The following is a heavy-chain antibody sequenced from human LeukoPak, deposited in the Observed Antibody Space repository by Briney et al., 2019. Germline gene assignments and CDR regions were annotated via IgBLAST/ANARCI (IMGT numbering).Heavy chain of an antibody. CDR3: TKSYDILTGLFDY. CDR1: GFTFDGYA. V-gene: IGHV3-23*01. J-gene: IGHJ4*02. CDR2: ISGSGGRT. D-gene: IGHD3-9*01. Sequence: PGGSLRLSCAASGFTFDGYAMSWVRQAPGKGLEWVSAISGSGGRTYYADSVKGRFTITRDNSKNTLYLQMNSLRAEDTAVYYCTKSYDILTGLFDYWGQGTLVTVSS.